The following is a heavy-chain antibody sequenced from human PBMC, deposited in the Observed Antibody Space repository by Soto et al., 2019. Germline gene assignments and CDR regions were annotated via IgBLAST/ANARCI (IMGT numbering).Heavy chain of an antibody. CDR1: GYTFTSYY. Sequence: QVQLVQSGAEVKKPGASVKVSCKASGYTFTSYYIHWVRQAPGQGLEWMGIINPSGGSTRYAQKIQGRVSMTADTSTRTVYMELTSLTSDDTAVCFCAREGDIAVAGTGFDYWGQGTLVTVSS. J-gene: IGHJ4*02. V-gene: IGHV1-46*01. D-gene: IGHD6-19*01. CDR3: AREGDIAVAGTGFDY. CDR2: INPSGGST.